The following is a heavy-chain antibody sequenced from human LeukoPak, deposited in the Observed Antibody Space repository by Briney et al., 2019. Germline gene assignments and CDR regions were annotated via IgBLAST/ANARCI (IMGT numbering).Heavy chain of an antibody. CDR1: GYTFTGYY. D-gene: IGHD3-22*01. V-gene: IGHV1-2*06. CDR2: INPNSGGT. CDR3: ARLVVHTPPFDY. J-gene: IGHJ4*02. Sequence: ASVKVSCKASGYTFTGYYMHWVRQAPGQGLEWMGRINPNSGGTNYAQKFQGRVTMTRDTSISTAYMELSRLRSDDTAVYYCARLVVHTPPFDYWGQGTLVTVSS.